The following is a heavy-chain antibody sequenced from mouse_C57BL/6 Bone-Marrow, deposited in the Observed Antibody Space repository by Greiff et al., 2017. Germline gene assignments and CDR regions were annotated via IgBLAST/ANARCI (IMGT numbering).Heavy chain of an antibody. D-gene: IGHD1-1*01. CDR1: EYEFPSHD. V-gene: IGHV5-2*01. CDR2: INSDGGST. J-gene: IGHJ1*03. CDR3: ARPSYYGSSLWYFDV. Sequence: EVQLVESGGGLVQPGESLKLSCESNEYEFPSHDMSWVRKTPEKRLELVAAINSDGGSTYYPDTMERRFIISRDNTEKTLYLQMSSLRSEDTALYYCARPSYYGSSLWYFDVWGTGTTVTVSS.